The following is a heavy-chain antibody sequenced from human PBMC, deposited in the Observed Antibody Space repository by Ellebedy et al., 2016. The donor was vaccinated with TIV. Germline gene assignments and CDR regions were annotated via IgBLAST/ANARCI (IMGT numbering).Heavy chain of an antibody. CDR2: IKQDGSKK. CDR1: GFTFSSYW. Sequence: GGSLRLSXAASGFTFSSYWMSWVRQAPGKGLEWVANIKQDGSKKYYADSVKGRFTISRDNAKNSVYLEMNSLRVEDTAVYYCATGLGQWQWLDYWGQGTLVTVSS. CDR3: ATGLGQWQWLDY. D-gene: IGHD6-19*01. J-gene: IGHJ4*02. V-gene: IGHV3-7*01.